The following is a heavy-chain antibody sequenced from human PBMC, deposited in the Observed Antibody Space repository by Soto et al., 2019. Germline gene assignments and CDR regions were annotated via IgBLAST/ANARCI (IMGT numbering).Heavy chain of an antibody. Sequence: DVQLLESGGGLVQPGGSLRLACAASGFNIGSYGMTWVRQAPGKGLEWVSTIRGSDGSTYHAESVKGRFTISRDISKNTLYLQMNSLRADDTAVYYCAKDVNYDILAGYYYYWGQGTLVTVSS. V-gene: IGHV3-23*01. J-gene: IGHJ4*02. CDR3: AKDVNYDILAGYYYY. CDR1: GFNIGSYG. CDR2: IRGSDGST. D-gene: IGHD3-9*01.